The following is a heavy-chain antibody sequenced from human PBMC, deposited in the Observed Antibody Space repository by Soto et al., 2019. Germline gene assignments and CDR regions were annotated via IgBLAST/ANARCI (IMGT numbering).Heavy chain of an antibody. CDR1: GYTFTNYA. D-gene: IGHD3-10*01. Sequence: ASVKVSCKASGYTFTNYAMHWVRQAPGQRLEWMGWINAGNGNTKYSQKFQGRVTITRDTSASTAYMELSSLRSEDTAVYYCSRSPGLWFGPVFDFWGQGTLVTVSS. J-gene: IGHJ4*02. V-gene: IGHV1-3*01. CDR2: INAGNGNT. CDR3: SRSPGLWFGPVFDF.